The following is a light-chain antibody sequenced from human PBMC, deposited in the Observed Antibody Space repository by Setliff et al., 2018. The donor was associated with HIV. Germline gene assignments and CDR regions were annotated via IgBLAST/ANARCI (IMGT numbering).Light chain of an antibody. CDR1: SSDVGGYNY. CDR3: CSYTDSGTYV. Sequence: QSVLTQPRSVSGSPGQSVAISCTGTSSDVGGYNYVSWYQQHPGKAPKLMIYDVTKRPSGVPDRFSASKSGNTASLTISGLQADDEADYYCCSYTDSGTYVFGTGTKVTVL. V-gene: IGLV2-11*01. J-gene: IGLJ1*01. CDR2: DVT.